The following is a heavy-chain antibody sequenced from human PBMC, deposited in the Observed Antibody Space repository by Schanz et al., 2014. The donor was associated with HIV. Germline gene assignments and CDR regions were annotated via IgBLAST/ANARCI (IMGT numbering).Heavy chain of an antibody. V-gene: IGHV3-23*01. D-gene: IGHD3-10*01. CDR2: MRGSDDST. CDR3: ARDILWFGELGGMDV. CDR1: GFTFSTYA. J-gene: IGHJ6*02. Sequence: EVKLSESGGGLVQPGGSLRLSCVASGFTFSTYAMSWVRQAPGKGLEWVSGMRGSDDSTFYADSVKGRFTISRDNSKKTVNLQMNSLRVEDTAVYYCARDILWFGELGGMDVWGQGTTVTVSS.